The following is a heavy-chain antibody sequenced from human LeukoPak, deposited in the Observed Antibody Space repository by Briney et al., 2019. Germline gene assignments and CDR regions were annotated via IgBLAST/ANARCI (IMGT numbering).Heavy chain of an antibody. D-gene: IGHD4-17*01. J-gene: IGHJ6*02. CDR3: AKHQQVYGDSLMDV. Sequence: PGGSLRLSCAASGFTFNDHAMSWVRQAPGKGLEWVSTISGSGGRTYYTDSVKGRFTISRDNSKNTLYLQMNSLRGEDTAVCYCAKHQQVYGDSLMDVWGQGTTVTVSS. CDR1: GFTFNDHA. CDR2: ISGSGGRT. V-gene: IGHV3-23*01.